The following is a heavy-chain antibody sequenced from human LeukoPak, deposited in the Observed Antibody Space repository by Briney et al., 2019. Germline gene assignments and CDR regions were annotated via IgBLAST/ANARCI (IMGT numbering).Heavy chain of an antibody. V-gene: IGHV4-38-2*02. CDR3: ARENQYYYDSSGYFDY. Sequence: PSETLSLTCTVSGYSISSVYYWGWIRQPPGKGLEWIGSIYHSGSTYYNPSLQSRVTISVDTSKNQFSLKLSSVTAADTAVYYCARENQYYYDSSGYFDYWGQGTLVTVSS. D-gene: IGHD3-22*01. CDR1: GYSISSVYY. CDR2: IYHSGST. J-gene: IGHJ4*02.